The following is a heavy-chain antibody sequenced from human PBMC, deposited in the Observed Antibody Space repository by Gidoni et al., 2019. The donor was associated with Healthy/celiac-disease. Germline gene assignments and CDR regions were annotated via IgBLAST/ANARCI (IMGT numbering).Heavy chain of an antibody. J-gene: IGHJ6*02. CDR2: IIPILGIA. CDR3: ASQGLTIFGVVDYYYYGMDV. CDR1: GGTFSSYT. V-gene: IGHV1-69*02. Sequence: QVQLVQSGAEVKKPGSSVKVSCKASGGTFSSYTISWVRQAPGQGLEWMGRIIPILGIANYAQKFQGRVTITAYKSTSTAYMELSSLRSEDTAVYYCASQGLTIFGVVDYYYYGMDVWGQGTTVTVSS. D-gene: IGHD3-3*01.